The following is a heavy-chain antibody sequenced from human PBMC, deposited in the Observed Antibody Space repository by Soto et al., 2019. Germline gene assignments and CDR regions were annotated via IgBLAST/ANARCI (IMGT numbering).Heavy chain of an antibody. Sequence: SETLSLTCAVYGGSFSGYYWSWIRQPPGKGLEWIGEINHSGSTNYNPSLKSRVTISVDTPKNQFSLKLSSVTAADTAVYYCARAGNYYGSGRGPYYYYMDVWGKGTTVTVSS. D-gene: IGHD3-10*01. V-gene: IGHV4-34*01. CDR3: ARAGNYYGSGRGPYYYYMDV. CDR2: INHSGST. J-gene: IGHJ6*03. CDR1: GGSFSGYY.